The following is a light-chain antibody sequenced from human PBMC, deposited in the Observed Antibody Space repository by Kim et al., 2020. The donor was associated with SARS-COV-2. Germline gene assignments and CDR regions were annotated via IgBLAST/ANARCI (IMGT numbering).Light chain of an antibody. CDR3: LQHNTYPIT. J-gene: IGKJ5*01. CDR2: GAS. V-gene: IGKV1-17*01. CDR1: QDIRND. Sequence: ACVGDRVTITCRESQDIRNDLGWYQQNPGRATKRLIYGASSLQSGVPSRFSGSGSGTEFTLTISSLQPEDFATYFCLQHNTYPITFGQGTRLEIK.